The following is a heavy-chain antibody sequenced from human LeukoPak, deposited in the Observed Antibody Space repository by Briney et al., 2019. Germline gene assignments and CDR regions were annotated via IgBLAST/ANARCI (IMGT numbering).Heavy chain of an antibody. D-gene: IGHD3-10*01. CDR3: TTGDPMVRGVLDY. J-gene: IGHJ4*02. V-gene: IGHV3-15*01. CDR2: IKSKTDGGTT. Sequence: PGGSLRLSCAASGSTFSNAWMSWVRQAPGKGLEWVGRIKSKTDGGTTDYAAPVKGRFTISRDDSKNTLYLQMNSLKTEDTTVYYCTTGDPMVRGVLDYWGQGTLVTVSS. CDR1: GSTFSNAW.